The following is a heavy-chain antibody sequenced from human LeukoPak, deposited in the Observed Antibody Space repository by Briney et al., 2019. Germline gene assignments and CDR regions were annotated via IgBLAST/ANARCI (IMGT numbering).Heavy chain of an antibody. D-gene: IGHD5-18*01. CDR2: MNPNSGGT. CDR3: ATSSGYSHTWGAFDY. CDR1: GYTFTKYY. Sequence: ASVKVSCKTSGYTFTKYYMHWVRQAPGQGVEWMGWMNPNSGGTNYTQKFQGRVTMTRDTSINTAYMELSRLKSDDTAVYYCATSSGYSHTWGAFDYWGQGALVTVSS. J-gene: IGHJ4*02. V-gene: IGHV1-2*02.